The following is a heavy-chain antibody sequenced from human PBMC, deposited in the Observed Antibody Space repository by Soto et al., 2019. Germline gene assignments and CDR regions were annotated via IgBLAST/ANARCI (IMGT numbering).Heavy chain of an antibody. CDR2: ISANDVGT. D-gene: IGHD1-20*01. CDR1: GFALRNYA. V-gene: IGHV3-23*01. CDR3: AKAKNDYNWDNRPPFDY. J-gene: IGHJ4*02. Sequence: GGSLRLSCEASGFALRNYAMTWVRQAPGKGLEWVSLISANDVGTYYAESVKTRFTISTDQSRNTVYLQMDSLRADDTAIYYCAKAKNDYNWDNRPPFDYWGQGTLVTVSS.